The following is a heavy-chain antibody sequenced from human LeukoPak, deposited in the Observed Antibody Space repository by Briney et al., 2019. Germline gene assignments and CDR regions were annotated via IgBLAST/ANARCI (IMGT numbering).Heavy chain of an antibody. CDR2: LTPSGTGI. V-gene: IGHV3-21*01. CDR3: AREIGASGAFDY. J-gene: IGHJ4*02. Sequence: GGSLRLSCAASGFTFNSYAMNWVRQAPGKGLEWVSSLTPSGTGIYHAASVKGRFTMSRDNAMNSLYLQMNSLRAEDTAVYYCAREIGASGAFDYWGQGTLVTVSS. D-gene: IGHD7-27*01. CDR1: GFTFNSYA.